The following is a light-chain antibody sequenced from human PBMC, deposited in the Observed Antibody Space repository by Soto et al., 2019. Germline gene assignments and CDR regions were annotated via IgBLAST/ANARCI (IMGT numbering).Light chain of an antibody. CDR2: EVS. CDR3: MQSTQLPPT. Sequence: DVVMTQTPLSLSVAPGQPASISCKSSQSLLHITGDTFLFWYLQKPGQSPQLLIDEVSTRVSGVPDRFSGSGSGTDFTLEISRVETDDVGIYYCMQSTQLPPTFGQGTRLGIE. J-gene: IGKJ5*01. CDR1: QSLLHITGDTF. V-gene: IGKV2D-29*02.